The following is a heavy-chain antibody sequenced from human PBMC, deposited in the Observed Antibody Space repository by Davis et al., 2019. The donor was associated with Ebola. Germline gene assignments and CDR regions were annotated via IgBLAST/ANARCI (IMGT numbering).Heavy chain of an antibody. CDR3: ARGFCSGGSCQGPNYYYYGMDV. D-gene: IGHD2-15*01. CDR2: IKQDGSEK. Sequence: GESLKISCAASGFTFSSYWMSWVRQAPGKGLEWVANIKQDGSEKYYVDSVKGRFTISRDNAKNSLYLQMNSLRAEDTAVYYCARGFCSGGSCQGPNYYYYGMDVWGQGTTVTVSS. J-gene: IGHJ6*02. V-gene: IGHV3-7*03. CDR1: GFTFSSYW.